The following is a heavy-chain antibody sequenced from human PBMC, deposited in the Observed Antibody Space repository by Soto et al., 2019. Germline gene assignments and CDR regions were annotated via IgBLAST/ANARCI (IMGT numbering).Heavy chain of an antibody. V-gene: IGHV5-51*01. D-gene: IGHD4-17*01. J-gene: IGHJ4*02. CDR3: ARHSDYGGHSDY. Sequence: GESLKISCKGSGYSFTRYWIAWVRQMPGKGLEWMGIIYPGDSDTRYRPSFQGQVTISADKSISTAYLQWNSLKASDTAMYYCARHSDYGGHSDYWGQGTLVTVSS. CDR1: GYSFTRYW. CDR2: IYPGDSDT.